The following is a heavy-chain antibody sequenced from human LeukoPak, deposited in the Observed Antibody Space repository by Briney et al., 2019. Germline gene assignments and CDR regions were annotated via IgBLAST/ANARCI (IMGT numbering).Heavy chain of an antibody. V-gene: IGHV3-23*01. CDR3: AKGGLYYYDSSGYYYATSFDY. J-gene: IGHJ4*02. CDR1: GFTFDDYG. Sequence: GGSLRLSCAASGFTFDDYGMSWVRQAPGKGLEWVSAISGSGGSTYYADSVKGRFTISRDNSKNTLYLQMNSLRAEDTAVYYCAKGGLYYYDSSGYYYATSFDYWGQGTLVTVSS. CDR2: ISGSGGST. D-gene: IGHD3-22*01.